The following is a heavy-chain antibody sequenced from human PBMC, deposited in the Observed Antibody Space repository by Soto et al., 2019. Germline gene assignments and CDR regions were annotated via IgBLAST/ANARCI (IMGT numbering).Heavy chain of an antibody. J-gene: IGHJ5*02. CDR3: ARSTRLRDLQNWFDP. Sequence: SETLSLTCAVYGGSFSGYYWSWIRQPPGKGLEWIGEINHSGSTNYDPSLKSRVTISVDTSKNQFSLKLSSVTAADTAVYYCARSTRLRDLQNWFDPWGQGTLVTVSS. V-gene: IGHV4-34*01. D-gene: IGHD5-12*01. CDR1: GGSFSGYY. CDR2: INHSGST.